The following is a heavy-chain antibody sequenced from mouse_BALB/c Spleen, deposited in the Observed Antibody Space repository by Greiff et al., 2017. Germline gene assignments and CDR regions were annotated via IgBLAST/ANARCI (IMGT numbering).Heavy chain of an antibody. CDR2: IWSGGST. J-gene: IGHJ3*01. D-gene: IGHD2-4*01. Sequence: VQLQQSGPGLVQPSQSLSITCTVSGFSLTSYGVHWVRQSPGKGLEWLGVIWSGGSTDYNAAFISRLSISKDNSKSQVFFKMNSLQADDTAIYYCARNDYDGAYWGQGTLVTVSA. V-gene: IGHV2-4-1*01. CDR1: GFSLTSYG. CDR3: ARNDYDGAY.